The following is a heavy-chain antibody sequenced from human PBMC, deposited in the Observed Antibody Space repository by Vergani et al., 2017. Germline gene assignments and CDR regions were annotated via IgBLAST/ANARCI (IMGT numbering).Heavy chain of an antibody. CDR1: GYTFTGYY. V-gene: IGHV1-2*02. D-gene: IGHD6-6*01. Sequence: QVQLVQSGAEVKKPGASVKVSCKASGYTFTGYYMHWVRQAPGQGLEWMGWINPNSGGTNYAQKFQGRVTMTRDTSISTAYMELSRLRSDDTAVYNCARDQRAARPSNDAFDFWGQGTMVTVSS. CDR2: INPNSGGT. J-gene: IGHJ3*01. CDR3: ARDQRAARPSNDAFDF.